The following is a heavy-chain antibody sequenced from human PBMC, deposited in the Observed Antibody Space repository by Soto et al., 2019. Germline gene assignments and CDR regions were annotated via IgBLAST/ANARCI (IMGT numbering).Heavy chain of an antibody. V-gene: IGHV4-59*06. CDR2: IYYSGST. J-gene: IGHJ4*02. CDR1: GGSISSYY. Sequence: SESLSLTCTVSGGSISSYYWSWIRQPPGKGLEWIGYIYYSGSTYYNPSLKSRVTISVDTSKNQFSLKLSSVTAADTAVYYCARGTTVTPFDYWAQGTLVPVSS. D-gene: IGHD4-17*01. CDR3: ARGTTVTPFDY.